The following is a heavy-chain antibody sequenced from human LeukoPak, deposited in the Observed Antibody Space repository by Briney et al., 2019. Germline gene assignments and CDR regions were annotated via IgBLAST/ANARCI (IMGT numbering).Heavy chain of an antibody. D-gene: IGHD3-22*01. CDR3: ARNYYDSSGYYDY. CDR1: GYTFTSYG. CDR2: ISAYNGNT. V-gene: IGHV1-18*01. J-gene: IGHJ4*02. Sequence: RASVKVSCKASGYTFTSYGISWVRQAPGQGLEWMGWISAYNGNTNYAQKFQGRVTMTRDTSISTAYMELSRLRSDDTAVYYCARNYYDSSGYYDYWGQGTLVTVSS.